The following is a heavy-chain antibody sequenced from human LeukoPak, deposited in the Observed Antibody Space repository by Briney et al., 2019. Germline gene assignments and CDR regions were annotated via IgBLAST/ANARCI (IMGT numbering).Heavy chain of an antibody. V-gene: IGHV1-2*04. CDR3: ARGVLPAAMRGVGDAFDI. Sequence: GASVKVSCKASGYTFTSYGISWVRQAPGQGLEWMGWINPNSGGTNYAQKFQGWVTMTRDTSISTAYMELSRLRSDDTAVYYCARGVLPAAMRGVGDAFDIWGQGTMVTVSS. CDR1: GYTFTSYG. CDR2: INPNSGGT. J-gene: IGHJ3*02. D-gene: IGHD2-2*01.